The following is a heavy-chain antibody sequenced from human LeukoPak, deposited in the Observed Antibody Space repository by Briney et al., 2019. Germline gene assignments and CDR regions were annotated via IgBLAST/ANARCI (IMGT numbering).Heavy chain of an antibody. D-gene: IGHD4-17*01. CDR1: GVSISSFY. J-gene: IGHJ5*02. Sequence: PSETLSLTCTVSGVSISSFYWSWIRQPPGKGLEWIGYIYYSGTTNYNPSLKSRVTISLDTSKNQFSLKLSSVTAADTAVYYCARARYDYGDYRWFDPWGQGTLVTVSS. V-gene: IGHV4-59*01. CDR2: IYYSGTT. CDR3: ARARYDYGDYRWFDP.